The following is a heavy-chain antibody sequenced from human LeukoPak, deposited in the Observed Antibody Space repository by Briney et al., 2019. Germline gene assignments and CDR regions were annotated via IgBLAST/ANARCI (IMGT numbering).Heavy chain of an antibody. J-gene: IGHJ5*02. CDR1: GGSFSGYY. D-gene: IGHD2/OR15-2a*01. CDR3: ASGYSYSS. CDR2: INHSGST. Sequence: SETLSLTCAVYGGSFSGYYWSWIRQPPGKGLEWIGEINHSGSTNYNPSLKSRVTISVDTSKNQFSLKLSSVTAADTAVYFCASGYSYSSWGQGTPVTVSS. V-gene: IGHV4-34*01.